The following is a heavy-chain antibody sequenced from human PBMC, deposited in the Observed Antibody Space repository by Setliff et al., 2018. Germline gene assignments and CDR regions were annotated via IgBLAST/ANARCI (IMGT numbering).Heavy chain of an antibody. Sequence: PSETLSLTCTVSGGSISNTYYYWSWIRQPAGQGLEWIGQIYTSWSTNYNPSLKSRATISVDTSKNQFSLKLSSVTAADTAVYYCARMSGFLYIDVWGKGTTVTGSS. CDR1: GGSISNTYYY. CDR3: ARMSGFLYIDV. CDR2: IYTSWST. J-gene: IGHJ6*03. V-gene: IGHV4-61*09. D-gene: IGHD3-3*01.